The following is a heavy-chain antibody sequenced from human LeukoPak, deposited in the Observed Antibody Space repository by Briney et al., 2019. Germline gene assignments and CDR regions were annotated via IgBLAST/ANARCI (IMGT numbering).Heavy chain of an antibody. CDR2: IYSGGDT. CDR3: ARDRGYYGSRGADY. Sequence: GGSLRLSCAASGFIVSGTYMTWVRQAPGKGLECVSIIYSGGDTYYADSVEGRFTISRDNSKNTLYLQMNSLRAEDTAVYYCARDRGYYGSRGADYWGQGTLVTVSS. D-gene: IGHD3-10*01. V-gene: IGHV3-66*01. J-gene: IGHJ4*02. CDR1: GFIVSGTY.